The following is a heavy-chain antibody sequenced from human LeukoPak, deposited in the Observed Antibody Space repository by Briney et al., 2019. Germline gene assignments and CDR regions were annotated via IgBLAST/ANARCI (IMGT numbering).Heavy chain of an antibody. CDR1: GFTFSSYS. D-gene: IGHD3-22*01. CDR3: ARAPGSVVITDY. J-gene: IGHJ4*02. CDR2: ISISSSYI. Sequence: GGSLRLSCAASGFTFSSYSMNWVRQAPGKGLEWVSSISISSSYIYYADSVKGRFTISRDNAKNSLYLQMNSLRAEDTAVYYCARAPGSVVITDYWGQGTLVTVSS. V-gene: IGHV3-21*01.